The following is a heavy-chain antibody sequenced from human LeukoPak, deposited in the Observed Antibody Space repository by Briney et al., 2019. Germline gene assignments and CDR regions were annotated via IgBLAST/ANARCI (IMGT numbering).Heavy chain of an antibody. CDR3: ARGWSGRYIDY. CDR1: GGSISSSSYY. D-gene: IGHD3-3*01. V-gene: IGHV4-39*01. CDR2: IYYSGST. J-gene: IGHJ4*02. Sequence: SETLSLTCTVSGGSISSSSYYWGWIRQPPGKGLEWIGSIYYSGSTYYNPSLKSRVTISVDTSKNQFSLKLSSVTAADTAVYYCARGWSGRYIDYWGQGTLVTVSS.